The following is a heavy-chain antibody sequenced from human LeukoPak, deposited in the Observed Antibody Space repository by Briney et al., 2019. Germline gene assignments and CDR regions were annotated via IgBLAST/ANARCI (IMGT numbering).Heavy chain of an antibody. CDR2: IYYHENT. D-gene: IGHD1-1*01. Sequence: SETLSLTCTVSGGSISSSSDYWGWIRQAPGKGLEWIGSIYYHENTYYNSSLKSRVTISVDTSKNQFSLKLNSVTAADTAVYFCARRAYSAAYWKHFDYWGQGTLVTVFS. V-gene: IGHV4-39*01. CDR1: GGSISSSSDY. CDR3: ARRAYSAAYWKHFDY. J-gene: IGHJ4*02.